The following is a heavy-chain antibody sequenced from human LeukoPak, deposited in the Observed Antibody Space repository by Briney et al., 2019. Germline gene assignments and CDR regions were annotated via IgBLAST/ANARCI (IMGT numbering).Heavy chain of an antibody. CDR1: GGSFSGYY. V-gene: IGHV4-34*01. J-gene: IGHJ3*02. CDR2: INHSGST. D-gene: IGHD4-17*01. CDR3: ARDAPSHGLAFDI. Sequence: SETLSLTCAVYGGSFSGYYWSWIRQPPGKGLEWIGEINHSGSTNYNPSLKSRVTISVDTSKNQFSLKLSSVTAADTAVYYCARDAPSHGLAFDIWGQGTMVTVSS.